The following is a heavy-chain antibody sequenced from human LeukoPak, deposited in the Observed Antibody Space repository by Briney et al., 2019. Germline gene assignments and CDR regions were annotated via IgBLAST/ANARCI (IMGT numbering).Heavy chain of an antibody. V-gene: IGHV3-23*01. CDR2: ISGSGDST. CDR3: ARDRGRYYDSRGFYXXXYFDS. J-gene: IGHJ4*02. D-gene: IGHD3-22*01. CDR1: GFTFSTYA. Sequence: GGSLRLSCAASGFTFSTYAVNWVRQAPGKGLEWVSTISGSGDSTYYADSVKGRFTISRDNSKDTLYLQMSSVRVDDTAVYYCARDRGRYYDSRGFYXXXYFDSWGQGILVTVST.